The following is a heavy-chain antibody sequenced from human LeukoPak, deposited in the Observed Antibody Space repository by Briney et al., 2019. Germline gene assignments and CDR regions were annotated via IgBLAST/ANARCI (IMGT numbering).Heavy chain of an antibody. J-gene: IGHJ4*02. V-gene: IGHV3-23*01. CDR2: ISGSGGST. Sequence: AGGSLRLSCAASGFTFSSYAMSWVRQAPGKGLEWVSAISGSGGSTYYADSVKGRFTISRDNSKNTLYLQMNSLRAEDTAVYYCAKDRVNPPYPEYYFDYWGQGTLVTVSS. D-gene: IGHD1-14*01. CDR3: AKDRVNPPYPEYYFDY. CDR1: GFTFSSYA.